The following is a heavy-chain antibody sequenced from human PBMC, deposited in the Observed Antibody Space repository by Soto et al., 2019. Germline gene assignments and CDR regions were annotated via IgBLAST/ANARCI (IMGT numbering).Heavy chain of an antibody. D-gene: IGHD4-17*01. V-gene: IGHV4-30-4*01. J-gene: IGHJ5*02. CDR2: IYNSGNT. CDR3: ARASTTATTDWFDP. Sequence: TLSLTCTVSGGSISSGDHYWSWIRQPPGKGLEWIGYIYNSGNTYYNASLKSRVTISVDTSKNQFSLKLSSVTAADTAVYYCARASTTATTDWFDPWGQGTLVTVSS. CDR1: GGSISSGDHY.